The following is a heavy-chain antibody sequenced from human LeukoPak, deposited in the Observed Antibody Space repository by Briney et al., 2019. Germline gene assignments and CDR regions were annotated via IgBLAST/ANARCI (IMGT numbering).Heavy chain of an antibody. CDR3: ASLNLLGYPPYDY. CDR1: GGSISSYY. J-gene: IGHJ4*02. Sequence: SETLSLTCTVSGGSISSYYWSWIRQPPGKGLEWIGYIYYSGSTNYNPSLKSRVTISVDTSKNQFSLKLSSVTAADTAVYYCASLNLLGYPPYDYWGQGTLVTVSS. V-gene: IGHV4-59*08. D-gene: IGHD3-16*02. CDR2: IYYSGST.